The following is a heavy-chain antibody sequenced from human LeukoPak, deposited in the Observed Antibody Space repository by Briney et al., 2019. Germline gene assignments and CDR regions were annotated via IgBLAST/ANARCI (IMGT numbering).Heavy chain of an antibody. CDR2: INPSGGST. V-gene: IGHV1-46*01. J-gene: IGHJ4*02. CDR3: ARGYCSGGSCYSSDY. Sequence: ASVKVSCKASGYTFTIYYMHWVRQAPGQGLEWMGIINPSGGSTSYAQKFQGRVTMTRDTSTSTVYMELSSLRSEDTAVYYCARGYCSGGSCYSSDYWGQGTLVTVSS. D-gene: IGHD2-15*01. CDR1: GYTFTIYY.